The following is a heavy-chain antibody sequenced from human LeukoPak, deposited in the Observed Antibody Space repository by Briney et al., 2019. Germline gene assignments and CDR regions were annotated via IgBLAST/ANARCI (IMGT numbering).Heavy chain of an antibody. J-gene: IGHJ4*02. CDR2: ITAYNDNT. D-gene: IGHD3-10*01. CDR3: ARALLWFGEPSHIDY. Sequence: GASVKVSFKASGYTFTSYGISWVRQAPRQGLEWMGWITAYNDNTNYAQKLQGRVTMTTDTSTSTAYMELRSLRSDDTAVYYCARALLWFGEPSHIDYWGQGTLVTASS. CDR1: GYTFTSYG. V-gene: IGHV1-18*01.